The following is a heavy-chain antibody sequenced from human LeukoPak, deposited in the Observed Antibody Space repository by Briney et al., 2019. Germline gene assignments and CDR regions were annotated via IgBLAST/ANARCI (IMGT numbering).Heavy chain of an antibody. CDR2: ISSSGGST. J-gene: IGHJ3*02. V-gene: IGHV3-23*01. D-gene: IGHD7-27*01. Sequence: GGSLRLSCAASGFTFSSYAMSWIRQAPGKGLEWASAISSSGGSTYYADSVKGRFTISRDNSKNTLYLQMNSLRAEDTAVYYCAKPLTGDDAFDIWGQGTMVTVSS. CDR1: GFTFSSYA. CDR3: AKPLTGDDAFDI.